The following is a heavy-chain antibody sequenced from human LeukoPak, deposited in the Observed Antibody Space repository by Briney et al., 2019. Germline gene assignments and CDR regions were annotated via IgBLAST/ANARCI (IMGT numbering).Heavy chain of an antibody. CDR2: ISYDGSNK. CDR3: AKDYDPILVYYFDY. J-gene: IGHJ4*02. CDR1: GFTFSSSG. D-gene: IGHD2-15*01. V-gene: IGHV3-30*18. Sequence: GGSLRLSCAASGFTFSSSGMHWVRQAPGKGLEWVAVISYDGSNKYYADSVKGRFTISRDNSKNTLYLQMNSLRAEDTAVYYCAKDYDPILVYYFDYWGQGTLVTVSS.